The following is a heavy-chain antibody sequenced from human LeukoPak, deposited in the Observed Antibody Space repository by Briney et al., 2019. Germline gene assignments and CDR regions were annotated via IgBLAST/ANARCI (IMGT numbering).Heavy chain of an antibody. CDR1: GGSISSYY. CDR2: IYYSGST. D-gene: IGHD2-21*02. J-gene: IGHJ3*02. CDR3: ARIAYCGGDCYSCCAFDI. Sequence: SETLSLICTVSGGSISSYYWSWIRQPPGKGLEWIGYIYYSGSTNYNPSLKSRVTISVDTSKNQFSLKLSSVTAADTAVYYCARIAYCGGDCYSCCAFDIWGQGTMVTVSS. V-gene: IGHV4-59*01.